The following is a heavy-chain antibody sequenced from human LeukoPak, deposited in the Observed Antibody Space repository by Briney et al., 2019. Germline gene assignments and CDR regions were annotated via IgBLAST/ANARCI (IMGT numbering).Heavy chain of an antibody. J-gene: IGHJ5*02. CDR2: IYYSGST. V-gene: IGHV4-59*12. CDR3: AREGYYDSSGYTWFDT. CDR1: GGSISSYY. Sequence: SETLSLTCTVSGGSISSYYWSWIRQPPGKGLEWIGYIYYSGSTNYNPSLKSRVTISVDTSKNQFSLKLTSVTAADTAVYYCAREGYYDSSGYTWFDTWGQGTLVTVSS. D-gene: IGHD3-22*01.